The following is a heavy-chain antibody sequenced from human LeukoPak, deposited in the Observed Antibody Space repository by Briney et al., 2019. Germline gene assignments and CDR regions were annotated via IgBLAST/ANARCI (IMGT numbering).Heavy chain of an antibody. CDR2: IYPGDSDT. D-gene: IGHD2-2*02. CDR3: ARFRAAYCSSTSCYKGTFDY. V-gene: IGHV5-51*01. J-gene: IGHJ4*02. CDR1: GYSFTSYW. Sequence: GESLKISCKGSGYSFTSYWIGWVRQMPGKGLEWMGIIYPGDSDTRYSPSFQGQVTISADKSISTSYLQWSSLKASDTAMYYCARFRAAYCSSTSCYKGTFDYWGQGTLVTVSS.